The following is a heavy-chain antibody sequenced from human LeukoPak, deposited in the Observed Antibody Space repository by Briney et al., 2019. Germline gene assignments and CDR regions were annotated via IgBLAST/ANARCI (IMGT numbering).Heavy chain of an antibody. D-gene: IGHD6-19*01. CDR1: GGSISSGGYY. CDR3: ARGPHLAVADYYFDY. Sequence: KASETLSLTCTVSGGSISSGGYYWSWIRQHPGKGLEWIGYIYYSGSTYYNPSLKSRVTISVDTSKNQFSLKLSSVTAADTAVYYCARGPHLAVADYYFDYWGQGTLVTVSS. CDR2: IYYSGST. J-gene: IGHJ4*02. V-gene: IGHV4-31*03.